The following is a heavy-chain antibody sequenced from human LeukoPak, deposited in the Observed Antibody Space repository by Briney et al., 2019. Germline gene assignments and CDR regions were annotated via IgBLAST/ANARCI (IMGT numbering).Heavy chain of an antibody. V-gene: IGHV3-49*04. J-gene: IGHJ4*02. D-gene: IGHD3-22*01. CDR2: IRSKTYRGTA. CDR1: GFSFGDYA. CDR3: TSVYDTSAYYHSGVDY. Sequence: GGSLSLSCTTSGFSFGDYAMSWVRQAPGKGLEWVGFIRSKTYRGTAEYAASVKGRFTISRDDSKSIAYLQANSLKTDDTAVYYCTSVYDTSAYYHSGVDYWGQGTLVTVSS.